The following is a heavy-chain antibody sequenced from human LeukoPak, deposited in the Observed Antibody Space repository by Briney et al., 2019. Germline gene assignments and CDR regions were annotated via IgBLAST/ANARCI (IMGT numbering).Heavy chain of an antibody. CDR3: ARHRRGRYNWFDP. CDR1: GYSFTSYW. V-gene: IGHV5-51*01. J-gene: IGHJ5*02. CDR2: FYPGDSDT. Sequence: GESLKISCKASGYSFTSYWIGWVRQMPGKGLEWMGIFYPGDSDTRYSPSFQGQVTISADKSISTAYLQWSSLKAADTAMYYCARHRRGRYNWFDPWGQGTLVTVSS. D-gene: IGHD1-14*01.